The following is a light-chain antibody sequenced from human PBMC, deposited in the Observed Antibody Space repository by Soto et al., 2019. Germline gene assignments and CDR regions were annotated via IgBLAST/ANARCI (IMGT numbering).Light chain of an antibody. CDR2: EVS. J-gene: IGLJ1*01. Sequence: QSVLTQPAAVSGSPGQSLTISCTGTGSDVGGYSYVSWYQQHPGKAPKLMIYEVSNRPSGVSNRFSGSKSGNTASLTISGLQAEDEADYYCSSNLRLNPYVFGTGPKVTVL. V-gene: IGLV2-14*01. CDR3: SSNLRLNPYV. CDR1: GSDVGGYSY.